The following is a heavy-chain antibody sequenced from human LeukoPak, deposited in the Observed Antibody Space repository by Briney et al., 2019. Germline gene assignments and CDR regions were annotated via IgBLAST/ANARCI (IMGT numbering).Heavy chain of an antibody. Sequence: GGSLRLSCVASGFTFGGYTINWVRLAPGKGLEWVSSISSSLNMYFAESVKGRFTISRDSARNSVSLQLNSLRVEDTAVYYCTTVGYSRTQQDYWGQGTLVTVSS. V-gene: IGHV3-21*01. CDR3: TTVGYSRTQQDY. CDR1: GFTFGGYT. D-gene: IGHD6-13*01. J-gene: IGHJ4*02. CDR2: ISSSLNM.